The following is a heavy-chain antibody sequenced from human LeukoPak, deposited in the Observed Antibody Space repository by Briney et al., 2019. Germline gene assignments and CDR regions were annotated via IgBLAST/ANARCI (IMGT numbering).Heavy chain of an antibody. J-gene: IGHJ3*02. CDR2: IKQDGSEK. CDR3: AKGERNYYDTLTAFDI. CDR1: GFTFSSYW. D-gene: IGHD3-22*01. V-gene: IGHV3-7*03. Sequence: GGSLRLSRAASGFTFSSYWMSWVRQAPGKGLEWVANIKQDGSEKYYVDSVKGRFTISRDNAKNLLSLQMNSLRAEDTAVYYCAKGERNYYDTLTAFDIWGQGTMVIVSS.